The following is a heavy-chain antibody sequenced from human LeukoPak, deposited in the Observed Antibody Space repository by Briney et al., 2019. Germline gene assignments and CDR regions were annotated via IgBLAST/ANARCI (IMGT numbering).Heavy chain of an antibody. CDR1: GFTFSSYA. CDR2: ISGSGGST. V-gene: IGHV3-23*01. CDR3: AKEPTTHYCDSMIFDY. D-gene: IGHD3-22*01. J-gene: IGHJ4*02. Sequence: GGSLRLSCAASGFTFSSYAMSWVRQAPGKGLEWVSAISGSGGSTYYADSVKGRFTISRDNSKNTLYLQMNSLRAEDTAVYYCAKEPTTHYCDSMIFDYWGQGTLVTVSS.